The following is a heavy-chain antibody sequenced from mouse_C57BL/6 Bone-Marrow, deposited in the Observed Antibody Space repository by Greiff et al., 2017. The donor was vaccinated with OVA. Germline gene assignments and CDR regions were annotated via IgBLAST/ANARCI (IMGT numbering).Heavy chain of an antibody. D-gene: IGHD2-2*01. Sequence: QVQLQHPGAELVKPGASVKLSCKASGYTFTSYWMHWVKQRPGQGLEWIGMIHPNSGSTNYNEKFKSKATLTVDKSSSTAYMQLSSLTSEDSAVYYCARVDGYAWFAYWGQGTLVTVSA. CDR1: GYTFTSYW. CDR2: IHPNSGST. V-gene: IGHV1-64*01. CDR3: ARVDGYAWFAY. J-gene: IGHJ3*01.